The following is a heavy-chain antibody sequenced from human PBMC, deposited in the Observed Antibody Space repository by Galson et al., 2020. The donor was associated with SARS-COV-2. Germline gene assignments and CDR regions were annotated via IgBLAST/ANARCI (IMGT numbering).Heavy chain of an antibody. CDR3: ATRGTRRLIHGFDV. V-gene: IGHV4-38-2*01. J-gene: IGHJ3*01. CDR1: RDSHTGPYF. Sequence: SATLSLTCAVSRDSHTGPYFSAWIRQSPGDCPQRTWPFHHSRITSHNPSLQSRATIPAVPSTNQSPLNLTSVTAADTAIYCCATRGTRRLIHGFDVWGQGTVVTVSS. CDR2: FHHSRIT. D-gene: IGHD3-16*01.